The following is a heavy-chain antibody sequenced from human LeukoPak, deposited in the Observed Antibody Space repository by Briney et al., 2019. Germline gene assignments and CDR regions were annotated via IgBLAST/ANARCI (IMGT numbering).Heavy chain of an antibody. V-gene: IGHV3-23*01. J-gene: IGHJ3*02. CDR2: VSGSGGST. CDR1: GTTFSSYA. Sequence: GGSLRLSCAASGTTFSSYAMSWVRQAPGKGLEWVSDVSGSGGSTNYADSVKGRFIISRDNSRNTLYVQMSSLRVEDTAVYYCAKSGGSLSGVFDIWGQGTMVTVSS. CDR3: AKSGGSLSGVFDI. D-gene: IGHD2-15*01.